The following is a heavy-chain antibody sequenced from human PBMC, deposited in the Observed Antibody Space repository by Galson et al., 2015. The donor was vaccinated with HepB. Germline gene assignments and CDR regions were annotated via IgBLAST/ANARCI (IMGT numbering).Heavy chain of an antibody. CDR3: TTLERPAMITFGGVIVNY. V-gene: IGHV3-15*01. CDR1: GFTFSNAW. D-gene: IGHD3-16*02. Sequence: LRLSCAASGFTFSNAWMSWVRQAPGKGLEWVGRIKSKTDGGTTDYAAPVKGRFTISRDDSKNTLYLQMNSLKTEDTAVYYCTTLERPAMITFGGVIVNYWGQGTLVTVSS. J-gene: IGHJ4*02. CDR2: IKSKTDGGTT.